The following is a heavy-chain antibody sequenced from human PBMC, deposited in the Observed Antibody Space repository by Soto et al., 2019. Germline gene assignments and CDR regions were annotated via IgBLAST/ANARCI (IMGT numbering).Heavy chain of an antibody. J-gene: IGHJ5*02. V-gene: IGHV3-23*01. Sequence: GGSLRLSCVASGITFGSRAMSWVRQAPGEGLEWVSTITDTGGDTKYADSVRGRFTITRDNAKNSVYLQRDSLRGEDTAAYYCAREGALKPFSSWGQGARVTVSS. CDR1: GITFGSRA. CDR2: ITDTGGDT. CDR3: AREGALKPFSS.